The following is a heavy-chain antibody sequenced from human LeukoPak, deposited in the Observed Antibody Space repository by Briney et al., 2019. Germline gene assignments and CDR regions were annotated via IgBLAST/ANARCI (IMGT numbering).Heavy chain of an antibody. CDR1: VYTFTRHY. Sequence: ASVKVSCKASVYTFTRHYIYWVRQAPGQGLEWMGIIDPSGGSTSYAQKFQGRVTMTRDTTTSTVYMELSGLRSEDTAVYFCARDKSGKTQGDFDYWGQGTLVTVSS. D-gene: IGHD1-1*01. V-gene: IGHV1-46*01. CDR3: ARDKSGKTQGDFDY. J-gene: IGHJ4*02. CDR2: IDPSGGST.